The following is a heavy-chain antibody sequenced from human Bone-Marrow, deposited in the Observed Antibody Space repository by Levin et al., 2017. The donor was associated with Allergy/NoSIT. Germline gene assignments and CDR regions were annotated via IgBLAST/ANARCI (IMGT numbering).Heavy chain of an antibody. D-gene: IGHD3-22*01. CDR3: ARDVILHPPYYDSSGYYSRPHFDP. CDR2: IIPIFGTA. V-gene: IGHV1-69*13. Sequence: ASVKVSCKASGGTFSSYAISWVRQAPGQGLEWMGGIIPIFGTANYAQKFQGRVTITADESTSTAYMELSSLRSEDTAVYYCARDVILHPPYYDSSGYYSRPHFDPWGQGTLVTVSS. CDR1: GGTFSSYA. J-gene: IGHJ5*02.